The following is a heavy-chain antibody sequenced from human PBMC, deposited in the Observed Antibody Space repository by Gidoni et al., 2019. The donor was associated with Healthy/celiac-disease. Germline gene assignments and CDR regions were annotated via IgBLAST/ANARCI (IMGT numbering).Heavy chain of an antibody. D-gene: IGHD1-26*01. Sequence: EVQLVESGGGLVQPGGSLRLSCAASGFPFSSYSMNWVRQAPGKGLEWVSYISSSSSTIYYADSVKGRFTISRDNAKNSLYLQMNSLRAEDTAVYYCARTSVGATFTPTLFDIWGQGTMVTVSS. CDR2: ISSSSSTI. V-gene: IGHV3-48*04. CDR3: ARTSVGATFTPTLFDI. J-gene: IGHJ3*02. CDR1: GFPFSSYS.